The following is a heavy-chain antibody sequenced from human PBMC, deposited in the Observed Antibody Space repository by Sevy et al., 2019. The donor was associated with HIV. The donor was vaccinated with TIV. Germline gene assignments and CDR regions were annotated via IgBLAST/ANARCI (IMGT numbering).Heavy chain of an antibody. Sequence: GGSLRLSCAASGFTLSIYWMHWVRQVPGKGLVWVSHINSDGKIKRYADSVEGRFTISRDNAEKTLYLQMNSLRADDTSVYYCVRGSTGSFGHWGQGTLVTVSS. CDR2: INSDGKIK. CDR1: GFTLSIYW. V-gene: IGHV3-74*01. CDR3: VRGSTGSFGH. J-gene: IGHJ4*02. D-gene: IGHD1-26*01.